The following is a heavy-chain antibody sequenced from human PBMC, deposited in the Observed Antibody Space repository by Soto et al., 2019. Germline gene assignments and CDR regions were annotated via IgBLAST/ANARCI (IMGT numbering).Heavy chain of an antibody. V-gene: IGHV4-34*01. D-gene: IGHD2-15*01. J-gene: IGHJ5*02. CDR1: GGSFSGYY. CDR3: ARGGVVVAA. CDR2: INHSGST. Sequence: SETLSLTCAVYGGSFSGYYWSWIRQPPGKGLEWIGEINHSGSTNYNPSLKSRVTISVDTSKNQFSLKLSSVTAADTAVYYCARGGVVVAAWGQGTLDTVSS.